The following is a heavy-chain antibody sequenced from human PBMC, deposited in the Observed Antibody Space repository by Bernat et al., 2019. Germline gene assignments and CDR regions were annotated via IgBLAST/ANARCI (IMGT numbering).Heavy chain of an antibody. J-gene: IGHJ4*02. CDR1: GYTFTSYG. Sequence: QVQLVQSGAEVKKPGASVKVSCKASGYTFTSYGISWVRQAPGQGLEWMGWISAYNGNTNYAQKLQGRVTMTTDTSTSTAHMELRSLRSDDTAVYYCARDQGRYYDSSGYDLWGQGTLVTVSS. D-gene: IGHD3-22*01. V-gene: IGHV1-18*01. CDR2: ISAYNGNT. CDR3: ARDQGRYYDSSGYDL.